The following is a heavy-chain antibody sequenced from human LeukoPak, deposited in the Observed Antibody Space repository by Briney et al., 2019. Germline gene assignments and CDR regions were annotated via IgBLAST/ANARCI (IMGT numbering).Heavy chain of an antibody. CDR3: AHNKSGSYKFDY. D-gene: IGHD1-26*01. CDR2: IFGSGGTT. V-gene: IGHV3-23*01. Sequence: GGSLRLSCAASGFTFNNYAMSWVRQGPGKGLEWVSGIFGSGGTTYYADSVKGRFIISRDNSKNTVYLQMNSLRAEDTAVYYCAHNKSGSYKFDYWGQGTLVTVSS. J-gene: IGHJ4*02. CDR1: GFTFNNYA.